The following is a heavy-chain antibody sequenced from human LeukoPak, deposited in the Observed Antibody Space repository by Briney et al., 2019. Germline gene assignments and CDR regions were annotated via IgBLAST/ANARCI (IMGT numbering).Heavy chain of an antibody. Sequence: ASVKVSCEVSGYTLTELSMHWVRQAPGKGLEWMGGFDPEDGETIYAQKFQGRVTMTEDTSTDTAYMELSSLRSEDTAVYYCATAHIVATILNWFDPWGQGTLVTVSS. V-gene: IGHV1-24*01. D-gene: IGHD5-12*01. J-gene: IGHJ5*02. CDR2: FDPEDGET. CDR3: ATAHIVATILNWFDP. CDR1: GYTLTELS.